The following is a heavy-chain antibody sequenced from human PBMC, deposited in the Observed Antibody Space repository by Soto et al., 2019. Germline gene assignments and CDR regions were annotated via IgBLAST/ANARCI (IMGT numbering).Heavy chain of an antibody. V-gene: IGHV4-34*01. CDR1: GGSFSGYY. CDR3: ARGYRRGIASRGRAFDI. CDR2: INHSGST. Sequence: SETLSLTCAVYGGSFSGYYWSWIRQPPGKGLEWIGEINHSGSTNYNPSLKSRVTISVDTSKNQFSLKLSSVTAADTAVYYCARGYRRGIASRGRAFDIWGQGTMVTVSS. D-gene: IGHD6-13*01. J-gene: IGHJ3*02.